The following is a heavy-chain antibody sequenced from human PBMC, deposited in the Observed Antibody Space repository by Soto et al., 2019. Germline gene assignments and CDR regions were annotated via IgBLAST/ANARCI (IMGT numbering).Heavy chain of an antibody. Sequence: ASVKVSCKASGYIFSSFYINWVRQAPGQGLEWMGWTSGYSGNSKYAQKFQGRVTMTTDTSTNTGYMEMRSLTSDDTAVYYCARDIFGHVDAFDLWGQGTMVTISS. CDR1: GYIFSSFY. V-gene: IGHV1-18*01. D-gene: IGHD3-3*02. CDR3: ARDIFGHVDAFDL. J-gene: IGHJ3*01. CDR2: TSGYSGNS.